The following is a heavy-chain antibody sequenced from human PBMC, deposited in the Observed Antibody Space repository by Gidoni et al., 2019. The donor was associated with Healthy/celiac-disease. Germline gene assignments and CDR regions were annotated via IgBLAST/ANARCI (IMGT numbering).Heavy chain of an antibody. J-gene: IGHJ3*02. V-gene: IGHV4-34*01. CDR3: ARQSGLDAFDI. CDR1: GGSFSGYY. Sequence: QVQLQQWGAGLLKPSETLSLTCAVYGGSFSGYYWSWIRQPPGKGLEWIGEIKHSGSTNYNPSLKSRVTISVDTSKNQFSLKLSSVTAADTAVYYCARQSGLDAFDIWGQGTMVTVSS. CDR2: IKHSGST. D-gene: IGHD7-27*01.